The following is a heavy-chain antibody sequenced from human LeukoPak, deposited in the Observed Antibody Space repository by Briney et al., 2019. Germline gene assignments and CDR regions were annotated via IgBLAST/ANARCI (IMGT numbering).Heavy chain of an antibody. V-gene: IGHV1-2*02. Sequence: ASVKVFCKASGYTFSGYYMHWVRQAPGQGFEWMGWINPISGGTDYAQKFQGRVTMIRDTSISTAYMELSGLRSDDTAVYYCARGFLEYLFFDSWGQGTLVTVSS. D-gene: IGHD3-3*01. CDR2: INPISGGT. CDR1: GYTFSGYY. CDR3: ARGFLEYLFFDS. J-gene: IGHJ5*01.